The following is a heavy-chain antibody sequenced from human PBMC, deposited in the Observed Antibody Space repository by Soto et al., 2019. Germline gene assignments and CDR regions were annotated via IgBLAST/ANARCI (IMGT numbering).Heavy chain of an antibody. CDR1: GFTFSSYG. D-gene: IGHD3-9*01. CDR3: AKETSDILTDYGMDV. V-gene: IGHV3-30*18. J-gene: IGHJ6*02. CDR2: ISYDGSNK. Sequence: QVQLVESGGGVVQPGRSLRLSCAASGFTFSSYGMHWVRQAPGKGLEWVAVISYDGSNKYYADSVKGRFTISRDNSKNTLYLQMNSLRAEDTAVYYCAKETSDILTDYGMDVWGQGTTVTVSS.